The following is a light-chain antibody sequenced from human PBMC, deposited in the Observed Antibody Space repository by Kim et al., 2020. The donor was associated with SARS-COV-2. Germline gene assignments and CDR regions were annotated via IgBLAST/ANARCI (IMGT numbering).Light chain of an antibody. CDR2: AAS. Sequence: DIQMTQSPSSLSASVGDRVTITCRASQSISSYLNWYQQKPGKAPKLLIYAASSLQSGVPSRFSGSGSGTDFTLTISSLQPEDFATYYCHQSYSTPPYTFGQGTKMGI. CDR1: QSISSY. J-gene: IGKJ2*01. CDR3: HQSYSTPPYT. V-gene: IGKV1-39*01.